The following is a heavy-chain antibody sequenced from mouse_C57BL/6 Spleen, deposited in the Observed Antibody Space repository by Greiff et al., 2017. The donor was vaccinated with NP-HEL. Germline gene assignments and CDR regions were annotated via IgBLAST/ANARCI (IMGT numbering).Heavy chain of an antibody. CDR3: TPLITTVQGPYYFDY. CDR1: GFNIKDYY. D-gene: IGHD1-1*01. Sequence: EVKLVESGAERVRPGASVKLSCTASGFNIKDYYMHWVKQRPEQGLEWIGRIDPEDGDTEYAPKFQGKATMTADTSSNTAYLQLSSLTSEDTAVYYCTPLITTVQGPYYFDYWGQGTTLTVSS. CDR2: IDPEDGDT. J-gene: IGHJ2*01. V-gene: IGHV14-1*01.